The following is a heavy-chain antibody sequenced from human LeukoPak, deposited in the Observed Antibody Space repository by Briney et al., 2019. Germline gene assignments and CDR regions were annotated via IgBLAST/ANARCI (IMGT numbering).Heavy chain of an antibody. CDR3: ARRRDLYSGSYYTFDY. V-gene: IGHV5-51*01. D-gene: IGHD1-26*01. J-gene: IGHJ4*02. CDR2: IYPGDSDA. CDR1: GYSFTNYW. Sequence: GESLKISCKGSGYSFTNYWIGWVRQMPGKGLKWMGIIYPGDSDARYSPSFQGQVTISADRSISTAYLQWSSLKASDTAMYYCARRRDLYSGSYYTFDYWGQGTLVTVSS.